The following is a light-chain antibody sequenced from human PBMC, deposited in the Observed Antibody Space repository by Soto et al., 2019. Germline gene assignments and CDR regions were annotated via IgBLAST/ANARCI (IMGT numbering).Light chain of an antibody. CDR3: TSYVGSNIWV. CDR2: EVS. V-gene: IGLV2-8*01. CDR1: SSDVGAYKY. Sequence: QSVLTQPPSASGSPGQSVTISCTGTSSDVGAYKYVSWYQQYPGKAPKLMIYEVSKRPSGVPDRFSGSKSGNTASLTVSGLQADDAADYYCTSYVGSNIWVFGGGTKLTVL. J-gene: IGLJ3*02.